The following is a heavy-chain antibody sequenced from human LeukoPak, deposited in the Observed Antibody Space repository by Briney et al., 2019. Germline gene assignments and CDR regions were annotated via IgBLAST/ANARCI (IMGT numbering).Heavy chain of an antibody. CDR2: ISDSGDNT. Sequence: PGGSLRLSCAAPGFTFSTYGMSWVRQAPGKGLEWVSAISDSGDNTYYADSVKGRFTISRDNAKNSLYLQMNSLRAEDTAVYYCAELGITMIGGVWGKGTTVTISS. D-gene: IGHD3-10*02. V-gene: IGHV3-23*01. CDR1: GFTFSTYG. CDR3: AELGITMIGGV. J-gene: IGHJ6*04.